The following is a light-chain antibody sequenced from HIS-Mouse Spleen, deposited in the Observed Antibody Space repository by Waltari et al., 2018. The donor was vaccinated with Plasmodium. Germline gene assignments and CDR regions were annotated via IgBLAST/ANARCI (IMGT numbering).Light chain of an antibody. V-gene: IGLV3-1*01. CDR2: PDS. CDR1: KLGATY. J-gene: IGLJ2*01. Sequence: SYELTQPPSVSVSPGQTASITCSGDKLGATYACWYQQKPGQSPVLVIYPDSKRPSGIPERFSGSNSGNTATLTISGTQAMDEADYYCQAWDSSTVVFGGGTKLTVL. CDR3: QAWDSSTVV.